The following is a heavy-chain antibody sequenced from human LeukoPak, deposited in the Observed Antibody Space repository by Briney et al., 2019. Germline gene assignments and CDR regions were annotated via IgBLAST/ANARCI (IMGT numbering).Heavy chain of an antibody. D-gene: IGHD3-10*01. J-gene: IGHJ4*02. CDR3: ARTRHGSGSYPL. Sequence: SETLSLTCAVYGGSFSGYYWSWIRQPPGKGLEWIGEINHSGSTNYNPSLKSRVTISVDTSKNQFSLKLSSVTAADTAMYYCARTRHGSGSYPLWGQGTLVTVSS. CDR2: INHSGST. V-gene: IGHV4-34*01. CDR1: GGSFSGYY.